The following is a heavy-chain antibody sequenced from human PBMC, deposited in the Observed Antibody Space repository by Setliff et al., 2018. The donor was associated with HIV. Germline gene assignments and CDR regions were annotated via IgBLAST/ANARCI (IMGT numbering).Heavy chain of an antibody. J-gene: IGHJ3*02. CDR2: VGAVGAPT. CDR1: GFTFSTYA. D-gene: IGHD3-10*01. V-gene: IGHV3-23*01. Sequence: GGSLRLSCAASGFTFSTYAMGWVRQAPGKGLEWVSTVGAVGAPTHYAESVKGRFTISKDNSRNALYLQMNSLTDEDTAVYYCAKVFAFGIDGFDIWGQGTMVTVSS. CDR3: AKVFAFGIDGFDI.